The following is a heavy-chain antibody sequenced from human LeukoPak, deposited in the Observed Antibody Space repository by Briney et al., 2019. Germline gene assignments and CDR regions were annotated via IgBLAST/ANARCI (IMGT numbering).Heavy chain of an antibody. Sequence: SETLSLTCTVSGGSISSYYWSWIRQPPGKGLEWIGYISNSGSTNNNPSLKSRLTMSIDTSKNQFSLRLNSVTAADTAVYYCARAGSCYSFDNWGQGKLVTVSS. CDR3: ARAGSCYSFDN. D-gene: IGHD3-22*01. J-gene: IGHJ4*02. CDR2: ISNSGST. V-gene: IGHV4-59*01. CDR1: GGSISSYY.